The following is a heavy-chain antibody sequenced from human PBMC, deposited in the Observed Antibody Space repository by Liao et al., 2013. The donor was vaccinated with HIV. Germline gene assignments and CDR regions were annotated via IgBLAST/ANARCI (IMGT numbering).Heavy chain of an antibody. CDR1: GGSISSYY. J-gene: IGHJ4*02. V-gene: IGHV4-59*08. Sequence: QVQLQESGPGLVKPSETLSLTCTVSGGSISSYYWSWIRQPAGKGLEWIGYIYYSGNTYYNPSLKSRLTISVDTSKNQFSLKLSSVTAADTAVYYCARASVDTAMVTPEFDYWGQGTLVTVSS. CDR3: ARASVDTAMVTPEFDY. D-gene: IGHD5-18*01. CDR2: IYYSGNT.